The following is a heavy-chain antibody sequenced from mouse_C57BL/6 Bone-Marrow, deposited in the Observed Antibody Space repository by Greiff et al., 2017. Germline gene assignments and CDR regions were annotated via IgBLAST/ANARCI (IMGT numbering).Heavy chain of an antibody. Sequence: QVQLQQPGAELVKPGASVKMSCKASGYTFTSYWITWVKQRPGQGLEWIGDIYPGSGSTNYNEKFKSKATLTVDTSSSTAYMQLSSLTSEDSAVYYCARGDYSSSYWYFDVWGTGATVTVSS. CDR2: IYPGSGST. J-gene: IGHJ1*03. D-gene: IGHD1-1*01. CDR3: ARGDYSSSYWYFDV. CDR1: GYTFTSYW. V-gene: IGHV1-55*01.